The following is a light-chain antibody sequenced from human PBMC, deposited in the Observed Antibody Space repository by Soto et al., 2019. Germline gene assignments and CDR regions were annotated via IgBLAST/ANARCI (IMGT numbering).Light chain of an antibody. Sequence: DIQLTQSPCTLSGSVVDRVTITCRASQTISSWLAWYQQKPGKAPKLLIYKASTLKSGVPSRFSGSGSETEFTLTISGLQSEDSGVYYCLQHYSWPWTFGQGTKVDIK. J-gene: IGKJ1*01. CDR1: QTISSW. CDR3: LQHYSWPWT. CDR2: KAS. V-gene: IGKV1-5*03.